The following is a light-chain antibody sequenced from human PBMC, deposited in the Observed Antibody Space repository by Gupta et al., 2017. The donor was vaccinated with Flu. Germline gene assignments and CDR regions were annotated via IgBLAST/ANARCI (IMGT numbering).Light chain of an antibody. CDR1: QSVSSNY. CDR3: QHFNSPPSS. V-gene: IGKV3-20*01. J-gene: IGKJ2*03. CDR2: GAS. Sequence: GTLSLSPGETVTLSCRASQSVSSNYFAWYQQKPGQAPRLLIYGASKSATGIPDRFSGSGSGTDFTLTIRRLEPEDSAVYYCQHFNSPPSSFGQGTKLEIK.